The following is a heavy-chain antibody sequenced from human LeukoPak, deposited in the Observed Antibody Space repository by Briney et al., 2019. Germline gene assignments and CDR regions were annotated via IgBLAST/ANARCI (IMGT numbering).Heavy chain of an antibody. CDR1: GGSISGYY. CDR3: AKILTGTGPTRDV. J-gene: IGHJ6*02. CDR2: IYYNGIS. V-gene: IGHV4-59*01. D-gene: IGHD1-20*01. Sequence: SETLSLTCTVSGGSISGYYWSWIRQPPGKGLEWIAYIYYNGISNYNPSLKSRVIISVDSSKNQFSLKLTSVTAADTAVYYCAKILTGTGPTRDVWGQGTTVTVCS.